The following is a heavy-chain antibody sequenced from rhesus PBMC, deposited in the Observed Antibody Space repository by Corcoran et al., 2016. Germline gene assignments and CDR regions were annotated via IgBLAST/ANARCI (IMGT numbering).Heavy chain of an antibody. CDR1: GGSISSNY. Sequence: QVQLQQWGEGLVKPSETLSLTCAVYGGSISSNYWSWIRQPPGKGLEWIGRIRSGGSTNYNPSPKSRVTISIDTSKNQFSLKLSSVTAADTAVYYCARDVGSWSPYFDYWGQGVLVTVSS. D-gene: IGHD6-13*01. CDR3: ARDVGSWSPYFDY. CDR2: IRSGGST. V-gene: IGHV4-160*01. J-gene: IGHJ4*01.